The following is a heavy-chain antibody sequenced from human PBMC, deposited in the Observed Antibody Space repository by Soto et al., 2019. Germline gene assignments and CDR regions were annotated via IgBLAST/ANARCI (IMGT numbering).Heavy chain of an antibody. CDR1: GGSISSYY. Sequence: QVQLQESGPGLVKPSETLSLTCTVSGGSISSYYWSWIRQPPGKGLEWIGYIYYSGRTNYNPSLTSRVTISVATSKNQFSLKLSSVTAADTAVYYCASTPVMTTGLFDYWGQGTLVTVSS. CDR2: IYYSGRT. CDR3: ASTPVMTTGLFDY. J-gene: IGHJ4*02. D-gene: IGHD3-22*01. V-gene: IGHV4-59*01.